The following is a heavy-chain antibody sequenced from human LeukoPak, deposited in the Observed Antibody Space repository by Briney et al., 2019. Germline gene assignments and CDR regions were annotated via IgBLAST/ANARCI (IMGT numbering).Heavy chain of an antibody. CDR3: AHGSMYQLDY. CDR1: GFSFSSDG. Sequence: GGSLRLSCAASGFSFSSDGMSWVRQAPGKGLQWVSGILGGAGSTYYADSVKGRFTISRDNSKNTLYLQMNSLRAEDTAVYYCAHGSMYQLDYWGQGTLVTVSS. J-gene: IGHJ4*02. CDR2: ILGGAGST. D-gene: IGHD2-2*01. V-gene: IGHV3-23*01.